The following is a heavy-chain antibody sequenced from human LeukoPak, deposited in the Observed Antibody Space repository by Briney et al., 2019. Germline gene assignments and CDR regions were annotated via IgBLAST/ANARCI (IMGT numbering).Heavy chain of an antibody. CDR1: GGSISSGDYY. J-gene: IGHJ4*02. V-gene: IGHV4-30-4*08. CDR2: IYYSGST. Sequence: SQTLSLTCTVSGGSISSGDYYWSWIRQPPGKGLEWIGYIYYSGSTYYNPSLKSRVTISVDTSKNQFSLKLSSVTAADTAVYYCARLSISFYYGSGSYPDYWGQGTLVTVSS. CDR3: ARLSISFYYGSGSYPDY. D-gene: IGHD3-10*01.